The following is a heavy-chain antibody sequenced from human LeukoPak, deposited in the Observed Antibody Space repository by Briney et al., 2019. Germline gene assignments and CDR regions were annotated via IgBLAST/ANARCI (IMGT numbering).Heavy chain of an antibody. J-gene: IGHJ4*02. V-gene: IGHV4-34*01. CDR1: GGSFSGYY. Sequence: SETLSLTCAVSGGSFSGYYWSWVRQPPGKGLEWIGEINHSGSTNYNPSLKSRVTISVDTSKNQFSLKLSSVTAADTAVYYCARLGGYSSSHRRFDYWGQGTLVTVSS. D-gene: IGHD6-13*01. CDR3: ARLGGYSSSHRRFDY. CDR2: INHSGST.